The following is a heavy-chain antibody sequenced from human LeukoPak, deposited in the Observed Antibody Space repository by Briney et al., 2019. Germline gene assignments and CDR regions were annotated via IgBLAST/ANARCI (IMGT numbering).Heavy chain of an antibody. Sequence: ASVKVSCKASGGTFSSYASSWVRQAPGQGLEWMGGIIPIFGTANYAQKFQGRVTITTDESTSTAYMGLSSLRSEDTAVYYCAALGYYDSSGYWPDAFDIWGQGTMVTVSS. J-gene: IGHJ3*02. V-gene: IGHV1-69*05. CDR1: GGTFSSYA. CDR2: IIPIFGTA. CDR3: AALGYYDSSGYWPDAFDI. D-gene: IGHD3-22*01.